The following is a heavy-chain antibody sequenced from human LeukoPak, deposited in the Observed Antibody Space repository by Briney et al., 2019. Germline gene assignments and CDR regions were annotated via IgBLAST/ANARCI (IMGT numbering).Heavy chain of an antibody. CDR1: GYTFTSYD. J-gene: IGHJ4*02. CDR2: MNPNSGNT. CDR3: ARGHSRGGRSSSRNFDY. V-gene: IGHV1-8*03. D-gene: IGHD6-6*01. Sequence: GASVKVSCKASGYTFTSYDINRVRQATGQGLEWMGWMNPNSGNTGYAQKFQGRVTITRNTSISTAYMGLSSLRSEDTAVYYCARGHSRGGRSSSRNFDYWGQGTLVTVSS.